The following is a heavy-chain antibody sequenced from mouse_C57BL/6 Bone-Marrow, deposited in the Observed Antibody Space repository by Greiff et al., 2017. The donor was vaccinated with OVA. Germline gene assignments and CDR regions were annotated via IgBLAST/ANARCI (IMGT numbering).Heavy chain of an antibody. CDR1: GYTFTSYW. D-gene: IGHD1-1*01. J-gene: IGHJ2*01. Sequence: VQLQQPGAELVRPGSSVKLSCKASGYTFTSYWMDWVKQRPGQGLEWIGNIYPSDSETHYNPKFKDKATLTVDKSSSTAYMQLSSLTSEDSAVYYCARGVGAPFDYWGQGTTLTVSS. CDR2: IYPSDSET. CDR3: ARGVGAPFDY. V-gene: IGHV1-61*01.